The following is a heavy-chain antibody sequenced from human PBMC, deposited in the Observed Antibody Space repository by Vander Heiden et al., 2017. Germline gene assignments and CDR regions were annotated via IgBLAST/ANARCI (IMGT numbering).Heavy chain of an antibody. V-gene: IGHV4-59*01. CDR2: IYYSGST. CDR3: AREAVTSPLFDY. D-gene: IGHD4-4*01. J-gene: IGHJ4*02. Sequence: QLQLQESGPGLVKPTETLSITSTVSGGSISSSYWSWIRQPPGEGLEWVGDIYYSGSTNYDPSLKSRVTISVDKSKDQFSLKLSSVTAADTAVYYCAREAVTSPLFDYWGQGTLVTVSS. CDR1: GGSISSSY.